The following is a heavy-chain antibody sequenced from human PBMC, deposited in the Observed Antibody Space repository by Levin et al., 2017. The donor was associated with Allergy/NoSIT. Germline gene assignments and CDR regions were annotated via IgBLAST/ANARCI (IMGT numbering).Heavy chain of an antibody. CDR3: ASLPRVAVALGRNYYGMDV. CDR1: GGSFSGYY. D-gene: IGHD6-19*01. CDR2: INHSGST. V-gene: IGHV4-34*01. Sequence: SQTLSLTCAVYGGSFSGYYWSWIRQPPGKGLDWIGEINHSGSTNYNPSLKSRVTISVDTSKNQFSLKLSSVTAADTAVYYCASLPRVAVALGRNYYGMDVWGQGTTVTVSS. J-gene: IGHJ6*02.